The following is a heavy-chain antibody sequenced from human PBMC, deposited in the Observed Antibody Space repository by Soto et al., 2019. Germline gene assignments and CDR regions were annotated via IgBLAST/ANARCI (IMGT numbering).Heavy chain of an antibody. CDR3: ARGEIVVVPAAIVFDY. Sequence: QVQLVQSGAEVKKPGASVKVSCKASGYTFTGYYMHWVRQAPGQGLEWMGWINPNSGGTNYAQKFRGRVTMTRDTSISTAYMELSRLRSDDTAVYYCARGEIVVVPAAIVFDYWGQGTLVTVSS. J-gene: IGHJ4*02. CDR2: INPNSGGT. CDR1: GYTFTGYY. V-gene: IGHV1-2*02. D-gene: IGHD2-2*01.